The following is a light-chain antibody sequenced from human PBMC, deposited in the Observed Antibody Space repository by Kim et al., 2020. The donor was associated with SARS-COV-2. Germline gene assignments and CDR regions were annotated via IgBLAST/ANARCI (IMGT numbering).Light chain of an antibody. Sequence: QSITISCTGTCSDVGSYNYVSWYQQHPGKAPKLMIYAVSNRPSGVSNRFSGSKSGNTASLTISGLQAEDEADYYCSSYTRSSTNYVFGTGTKVTVL. CDR2: AVS. V-gene: IGLV2-14*03. CDR3: SSYTRSSTNYV. CDR1: CSDVGSYNY. J-gene: IGLJ1*01.